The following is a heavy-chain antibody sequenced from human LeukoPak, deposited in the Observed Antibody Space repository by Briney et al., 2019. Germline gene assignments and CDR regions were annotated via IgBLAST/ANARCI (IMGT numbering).Heavy chain of an antibody. V-gene: IGHV4-30-4*08. J-gene: IGHJ5*02. Sequence: PSETLSLTCTVSGGSISSGDYYWSWIRQPPGKGLEWIGYIYYSGSTYYNPSLKSRVTISVDTSKNQFSLKLSSVTAADTAVYYCARVPPLHPPSKGPSWFDPWGQGTLVTVSS. D-gene: IGHD4-11*01. CDR2: IYYSGST. CDR3: ARVPPLHPPSKGPSWFDP. CDR1: GGSISSGDYY.